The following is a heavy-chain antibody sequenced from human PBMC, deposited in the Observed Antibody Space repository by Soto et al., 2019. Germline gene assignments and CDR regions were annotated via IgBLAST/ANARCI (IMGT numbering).Heavy chain of an antibody. CDR1: GFTFSSYA. Sequence: GGSLRLSCAASGFTFSSYAMHWVRQAPGKGLEWVAVISYDGSNKYYADSVKGRFPISRDNSKNTLYLQMNSLRAEDTAVYYCARDQRIVVVVADANYYYYYGMDVWGQGTTVTVSS. CDR2: ISYDGSNK. V-gene: IGHV3-30-3*01. J-gene: IGHJ6*02. CDR3: ARDQRIVVVVADANYYYYYGMDV. D-gene: IGHD2-15*01.